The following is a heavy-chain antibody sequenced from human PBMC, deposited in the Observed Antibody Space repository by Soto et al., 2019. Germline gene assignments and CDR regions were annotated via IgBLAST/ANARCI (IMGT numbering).Heavy chain of an antibody. V-gene: IGHV1-8*01. CDR2: MNPNNGNT. CDR1: GYTFTNFD. J-gene: IGHJ4*02. Sequence: QVQLVQSGAEVKKPGTSVKVSCKASGYTFTNFDFNWVRQATGQGLEWMGWMNPNNGNTGYAQKFQGRVTMTRDTSISTADMELSSLRSEDTAVYYGARGPRNWGFDYWGQGSLVTVSS. D-gene: IGHD7-27*01. CDR3: ARGPRNWGFDY.